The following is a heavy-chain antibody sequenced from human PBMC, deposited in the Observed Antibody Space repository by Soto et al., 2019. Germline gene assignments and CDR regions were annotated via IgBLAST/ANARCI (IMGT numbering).Heavy chain of an antibody. CDR3: ARDLDSSSSDY. V-gene: IGHV1-2*04. CDR1: GYSFSGYW. J-gene: IGHJ4*02. CDR2: INPNSGGT. Sequence: ASVKVSCKASGYSFSGYWMHWVRQAPGQGLEWMGWINPNSGGTNYAQKFQGWVTVARDTSISTAYMELSRLRSDDTAVYYCARDLDSSSSDYWGQGTLVTVSS. D-gene: IGHD6-13*01.